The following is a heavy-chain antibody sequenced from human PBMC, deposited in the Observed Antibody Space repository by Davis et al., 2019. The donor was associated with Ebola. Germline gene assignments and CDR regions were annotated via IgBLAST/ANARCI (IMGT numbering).Heavy chain of an antibody. J-gene: IGHJ6*03. CDR2: VSHSGST. V-gene: IGHV4-34*01. CDR3: ARGGSWHYMDV. Sequence: PSETLSLTCAVYGESFSGFHRSWIRQPPGKGLEWIGEVSHSGSTNYNPSLKSRVTISIDTSKNQISLEVTSVTAADTAVYYCARGGSWHYMDVWGKGTTATVSS. CDR1: GESFSGFH. D-gene: IGHD5-12*01.